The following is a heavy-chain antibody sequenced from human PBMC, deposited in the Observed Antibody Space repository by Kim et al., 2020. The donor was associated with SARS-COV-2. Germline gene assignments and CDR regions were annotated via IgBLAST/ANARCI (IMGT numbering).Heavy chain of an antibody. Sequence: GESLQISCKGSGYSFTTYYIGWVRQMPGKGLEWMGIVYPGDSETIYSPSFQGQVTISADESISTAYLQWTSLKASDTAMYFCARSIAPGVYHFYGMDVWGQGTTVTVSS. J-gene: IGHJ6*02. CDR1: GYSFTTYY. V-gene: IGHV5-51*01. CDR2: VYPGDSET. D-gene: IGHD6-6*01. CDR3: ARSIAPGVYHFYGMDV.